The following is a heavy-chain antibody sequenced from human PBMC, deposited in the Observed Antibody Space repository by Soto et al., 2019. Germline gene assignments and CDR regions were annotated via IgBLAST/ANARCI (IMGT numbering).Heavy chain of an antibody. CDR3: ANDGRRGAVAGTGRYGGDY. J-gene: IGHJ4*02. V-gene: IGHV3-23*01. Sequence: GGSLRLSCAASGFTFSSYAMSWVRQAPGKGLEWVSAISGSGGSTYYADSVKGRFTISRDNSKNTLYLQMNSLRAEDTAVYYCANDGRRGAVAGTGRYGGDYWGQGTLVTVSS. CDR2: ISGSGGST. CDR1: GFTFSSYA. D-gene: IGHD6-19*01.